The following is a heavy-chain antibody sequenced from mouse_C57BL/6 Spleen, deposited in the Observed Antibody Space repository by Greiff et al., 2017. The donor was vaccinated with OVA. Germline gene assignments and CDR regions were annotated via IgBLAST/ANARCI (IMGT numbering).Heavy chain of an antibody. V-gene: IGHV1-50*01. CDR1: GYTFTSYW. D-gene: IGHD2-13*01. J-gene: IGHJ2*01. CDR3: ARTPDFYLDY. Sequence: VQLQQPGAELVKPGASVKLSCKASGYTFTSYWMQWVKQRPGQGLEWIGEIDPSDSYTNYNQKFKGKATLTVDTSSSTAYMQLSSLTSEDSAVYYCARTPDFYLDYWGQGTTLTVSS. CDR2: IDPSDSYT.